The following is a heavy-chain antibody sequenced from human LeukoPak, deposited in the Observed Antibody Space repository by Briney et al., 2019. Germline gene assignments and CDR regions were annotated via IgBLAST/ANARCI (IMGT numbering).Heavy chain of an antibody. J-gene: IGHJ4*02. CDR1: GFTFSSYA. V-gene: IGHV3-23*01. CDR3: ARDGWLGGSGYDYRWGSCDY. Sequence: GGSLRLSCAASGFTFSSYAMSWVRQAPGKGLEWVSAISGSGGSTYYADSVKGRFTISRDNSKNTLYLQMNSLRAEDTAVYYCARDGWLGGSGYDYRWGSCDYWGQGTLVTVSS. CDR2: ISGSGGST. D-gene: IGHD5-12*01.